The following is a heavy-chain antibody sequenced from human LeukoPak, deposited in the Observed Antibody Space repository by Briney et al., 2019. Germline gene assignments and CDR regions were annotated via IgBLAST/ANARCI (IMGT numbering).Heavy chain of an antibody. Sequence: GGSLRLSCAASGFTFDDYAMHWVRQAPGKGLEWVSGISWNSGSIGYADSVKGRFTISRDNAKNSLYLQMNSLRAEDTALYYCAKDMPYDSSGYLIHWGQGTLVTVSS. D-gene: IGHD3-22*01. V-gene: IGHV3-9*01. CDR2: ISWNSGSI. J-gene: IGHJ4*02. CDR1: GFTFDDYA. CDR3: AKDMPYDSSGYLIH.